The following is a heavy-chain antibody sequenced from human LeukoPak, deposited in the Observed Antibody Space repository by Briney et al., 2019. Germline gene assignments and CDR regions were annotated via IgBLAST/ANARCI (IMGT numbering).Heavy chain of an antibody. CDR1: GYSISSGYY. Sequence: SETLSLTCTVSGYSISSGYYWGWIRQPPGKGLEWIGSIYHSGSTYYNPSLKSRVTISVDTSKNQFSLKLSSVTAADTAVYYCARDQATRGDYYGSGSPAFFDYWGQGSLVTVSS. D-gene: IGHD3-10*01. V-gene: IGHV4-38-2*02. CDR3: ARDQATRGDYYGSGSPAFFDY. J-gene: IGHJ4*02. CDR2: IYHSGST.